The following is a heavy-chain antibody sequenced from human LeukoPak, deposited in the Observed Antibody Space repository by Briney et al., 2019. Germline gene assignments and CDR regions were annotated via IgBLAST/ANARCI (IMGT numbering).Heavy chain of an antibody. Sequence: PGGSLRLSCAASGFTFGGSVMHWVRQAAGKGLEWVGRIRSKRNNYATAYAASVKGRFTISRDDSKNTVYLHMDSLKTEDTALYYCSRLEDSSPIEVALDIWGQGTVVTVSS. CDR3: SRLEDSSPIEVALDI. D-gene: IGHD6-13*01. CDR2: IRSKRNNYAT. CDR1: GFTFGGSV. V-gene: IGHV3-73*01. J-gene: IGHJ3*02.